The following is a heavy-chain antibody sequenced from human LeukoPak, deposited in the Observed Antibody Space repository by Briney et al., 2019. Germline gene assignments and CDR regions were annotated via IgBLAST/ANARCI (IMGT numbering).Heavy chain of an antibody. J-gene: IGHJ4*02. D-gene: IGHD3-22*01. CDR3: ARGIHYDSSGSPFDY. CDR1: GFTFSSYG. V-gene: IGHV3-33*01. Sequence: GGSLRLSCAASGFTFSSYGMHWVRQAPGKGLEWVAVIWYDGSNKYYADSVKGRFTISRDNSKNTLYLQMNSLRAEDTAVYYCARGIHYDSSGSPFDYWGQGTPVTVSS. CDR2: IWYDGSNK.